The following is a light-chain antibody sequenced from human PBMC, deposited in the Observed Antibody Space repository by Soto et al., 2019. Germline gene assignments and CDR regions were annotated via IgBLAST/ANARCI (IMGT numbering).Light chain of an antibody. CDR2: AAS. CDR3: QHGYSNPLT. CDR1: QGIRND. J-gene: IGKJ4*01. Sequence: DIQMTQSPSSLSASVGNIFTITCRASQGIRNDLGWYQKKPGKAPKRLIYAASSLQSGVPSRLRGSGYGTEFTITISSMKNEDFETYLCQHGYSNPLTFGGGTKVDIK. V-gene: IGKV1-17*01.